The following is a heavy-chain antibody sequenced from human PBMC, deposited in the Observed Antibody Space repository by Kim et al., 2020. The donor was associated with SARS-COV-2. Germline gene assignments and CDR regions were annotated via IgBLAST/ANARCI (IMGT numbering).Heavy chain of an antibody. Sequence: GGDTYYAGYVKGRFTISRDTSKTEVYLQMNNLRAEDTAVYYCASGHFDYWGRGTLITVSS. CDR3: ASGHFDY. V-gene: IGHV3-53*01. J-gene: IGHJ4*02. CDR2: GGDT.